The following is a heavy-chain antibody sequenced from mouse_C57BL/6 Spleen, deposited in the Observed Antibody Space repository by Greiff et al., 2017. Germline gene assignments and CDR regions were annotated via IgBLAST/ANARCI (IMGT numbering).Heavy chain of an antibody. J-gene: IGHJ4*01. CDR2: IWTGGGT. CDR1: GFSLTSYA. V-gene: IGHV2-9-1*01. D-gene: IGHD2-3*01. Sequence: QVQLKESGPGLVAPSQSLSITCTVSGFSLTSYAISWVRQPPGKGLEWLGVIWTGGGTNYNSALKSRLSISKDNSKSQVFLKMNRLQTDDTARYYCARNNDGYPFYAMDYWGQGTSVTVSS. CDR3: ARNNDGYPFYAMDY.